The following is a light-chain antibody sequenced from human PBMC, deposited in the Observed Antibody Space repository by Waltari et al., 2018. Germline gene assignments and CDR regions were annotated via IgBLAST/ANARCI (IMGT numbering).Light chain of an antibody. CDR1: SSDVGGYNY. V-gene: IGLV2-23*02. CDR3: CSYAGSSTL. CDR2: HVS. Sequence: QSALTQPASVSGSPGQSITISCTGTSSDVGGYNYVSWYQQHPGKAPKLMIYHVSKRPSWVLNRVAGSMSGNTASRTISGLQAEDVADYYCCSYAGSSTLFGGGTKLTVL. J-gene: IGLJ2*01.